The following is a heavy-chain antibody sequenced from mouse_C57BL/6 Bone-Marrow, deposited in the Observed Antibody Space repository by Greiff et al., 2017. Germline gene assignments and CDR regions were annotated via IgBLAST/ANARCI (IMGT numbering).Heavy chain of an antibody. Sequence: EVKLMESGGGLVKPGGSLKLSCAASGFTFSSYAMSWVRQTPEKRLEWVATISAGGSYTYYPDNVKGRFTLTRDNAKNNLYLQMSHLKSEDTAMYYCARDVHIYDGYYTWFAYWGQGTLVTVSA. CDR1: GFTFSSYA. V-gene: IGHV5-4*01. J-gene: IGHJ3*01. D-gene: IGHD2-3*01. CDR3: ARDVHIYDGYYTWFAY. CDR2: ISAGGSYT.